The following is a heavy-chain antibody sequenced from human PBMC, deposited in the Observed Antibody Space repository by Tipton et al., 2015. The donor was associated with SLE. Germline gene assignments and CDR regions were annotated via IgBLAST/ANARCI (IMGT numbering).Heavy chain of an antibody. V-gene: IGHV4-4*09. D-gene: IGHD4-17*01. CDR1: GGSISSHH. CDR3: ARRTVTTGGFDY. Sequence: TLSLTCTVSGGSISSHHWSWIRQPPGKGLEWIGYIYTSGSTNYNPSLKSRVTISVDTSKNQFSLKLSSVTAADTAVYYCARRTVTTGGFDYWGQGTLVTVSS. J-gene: IGHJ4*02. CDR2: IYTSGST.